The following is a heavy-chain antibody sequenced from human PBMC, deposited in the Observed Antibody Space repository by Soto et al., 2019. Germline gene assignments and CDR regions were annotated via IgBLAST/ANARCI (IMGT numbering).Heavy chain of an antibody. CDR1: GFTFSNAW. Sequence: EVQLVESGGGLVEPGGSLRLSCAASGFTFSNAWMSWVRQAPGKGLEWVGRISSNADGGTTNYAAPAKDRFTMSRDDSKNTCYLHMYSLKTEDTAVYYCTTDVAGDCSSTTCNTPQNWFDPWGQGTLVTVSS. J-gene: IGHJ5*02. CDR2: ISSNADGGTT. CDR3: TTDVAGDCSSTTCNTPQNWFDP. V-gene: IGHV3-15*01. D-gene: IGHD2-2*01.